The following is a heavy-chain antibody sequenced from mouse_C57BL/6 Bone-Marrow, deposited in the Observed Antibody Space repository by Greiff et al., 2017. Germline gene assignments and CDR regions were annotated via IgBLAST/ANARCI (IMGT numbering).Heavy chain of an antibody. J-gene: IGHJ2*01. CDR3: ARGGYDYVDY. CDR2: ISDGGSYT. Sequence: EVQLQESGGGLVKPGGSLKLSCAASGFTFSSYAMSWVRQTPEKRLEWVATISDGGSYTYYPDNVKGRFTISRDNAKNNLYLQMSHLKSEDTAMYYCARGGYDYVDYWGQGTTLTVSS. CDR1: GFTFSSYA. D-gene: IGHD2-3*01. V-gene: IGHV5-4*01.